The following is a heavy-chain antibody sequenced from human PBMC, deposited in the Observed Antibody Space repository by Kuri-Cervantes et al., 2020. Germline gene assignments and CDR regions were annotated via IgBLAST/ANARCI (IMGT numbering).Heavy chain of an antibody. D-gene: IGHD3-16*01. Sequence: ASVKVSCKASGYSLTSHYIHWVRQVPGQGLEWMGTINPSGGGTNYAHNFQGRVTMTRDTSTSTVYMELSSLRSGDTAVYYCAREPLPTNVWLNFDFWGQGTLVTVSS. J-gene: IGHJ4*02. CDR2: INPSGGGT. CDR1: GYSLTSHY. CDR3: AREPLPTNVWLNFDF. V-gene: IGHV1-46*01.